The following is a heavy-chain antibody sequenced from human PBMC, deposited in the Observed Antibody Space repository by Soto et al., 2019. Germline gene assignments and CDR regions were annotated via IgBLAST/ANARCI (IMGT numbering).Heavy chain of an antibody. J-gene: IGHJ4*02. D-gene: IGHD2-15*01. CDR2: INPSGGTT. CDR1: GYTFTSYY. Sequence: ASVKVSCKASGYTFTSYYMHWVRQAPGLGLERMGIINPSGGTTTYAQKFHGRVTMTRDTSTSTVYMELSSLRSDDTAVYYCARELPDLLYCSGGSCYPPYFDYWGQGTLVTVSS. V-gene: IGHV1-46*01. CDR3: ARELPDLLYCSGGSCYPPYFDY.